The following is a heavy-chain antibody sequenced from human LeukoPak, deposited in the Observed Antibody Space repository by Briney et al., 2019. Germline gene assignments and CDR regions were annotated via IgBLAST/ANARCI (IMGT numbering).Heavy chain of an antibody. J-gene: IGHJ3*02. CDR2: IIPIFGTA. Sequence: GASVKVSCKASGGTFSSYAISWVRQAPGQGLEWMGGIIPIFGTANYAQKFQGRVTITTDESTSTAYMELSSLRSEDTAVYYCARETRVRGVAPDAFDIWGQGTMVTVSS. CDR3: ARETRVRGVAPDAFDI. D-gene: IGHD3-3*01. V-gene: IGHV1-69*05. CDR1: GGTFSSYA.